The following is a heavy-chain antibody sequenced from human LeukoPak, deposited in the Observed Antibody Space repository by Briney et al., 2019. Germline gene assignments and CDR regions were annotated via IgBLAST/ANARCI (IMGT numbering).Heavy chain of an antibody. CDR1: GGTFSSYA. D-gene: IGHD6-6*01. V-gene: IGHV1-69*13. CDR2: IIPIFGTA. Sequence: SVKVSCKASGGTFSSYAISWVRHAPGQGLEWMGGIIPIFGTANYAQKFQGRVTITADESTSTAYMELSSLRSEDTAVYYCARFSSSSQGLDYWGQGTLVTVSS. J-gene: IGHJ4*02. CDR3: ARFSSSSQGLDY.